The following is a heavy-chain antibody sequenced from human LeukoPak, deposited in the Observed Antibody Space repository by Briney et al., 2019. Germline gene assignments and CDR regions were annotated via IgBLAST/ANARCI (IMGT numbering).Heavy chain of an antibody. V-gene: IGHV3-23*01. D-gene: IGHD3-3*01. CDR2: LSGSGGST. CDR3: AKSSSAHYDFWSGYSADAFDI. CDR1: GFTFSSYA. J-gene: IGHJ3*02. Sequence: GGSLRLSCAASGFTFSSYAMSWVRQAPGKGLEWVSALSGSGGSTYYADSVKGRFTISRDNSKNTLYLQMNSLRAEDTAVYYCAKSSSAHYDFWSGYSADAFDIWGQGTMVTVSS.